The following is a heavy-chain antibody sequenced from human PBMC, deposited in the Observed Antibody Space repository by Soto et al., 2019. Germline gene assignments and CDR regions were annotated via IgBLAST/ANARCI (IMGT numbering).Heavy chain of an antibody. D-gene: IGHD6-25*01. CDR1: GFTFSSRV. V-gene: IGHV3-23*01. CDR3: AKGESGAYDN. J-gene: IGHJ4*02. Sequence: EVHLLESGGGLVQPGESLRLSCAASGFTFSSRVMSWVRQAPGRGLEWVSVISPGGDTTYHADSVKGRFTISRDNSKNTLYLQMNSLGAEDMAVYYCAKGESGAYDNWGQGTLVTVSS. CDR2: ISPGGDTT.